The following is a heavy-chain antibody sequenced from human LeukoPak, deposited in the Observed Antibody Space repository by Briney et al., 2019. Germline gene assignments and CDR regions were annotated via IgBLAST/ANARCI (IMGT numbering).Heavy chain of an antibody. Sequence: PSETLSLTCAVSGYSISSGYYWGWIRQPPGKGLEWIGSIYHSGSTYYNPSLKSLITMSVDTPKNQCSLKQSSVTAADTGVSYCARQSCPEYWGQGTLVTVSS. CDR3: ARQSCPEY. J-gene: IGHJ4*02. CDR2: IYHSGST. D-gene: IGHD2-15*01. V-gene: IGHV4-38-2*01. CDR1: GYSISSGYY.